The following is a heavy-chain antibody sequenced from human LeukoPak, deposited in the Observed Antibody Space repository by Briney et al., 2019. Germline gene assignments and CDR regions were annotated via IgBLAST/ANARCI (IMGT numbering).Heavy chain of an antibody. V-gene: IGHV1-24*01. CDR2: FDPEDGET. CDR3: AREHDYYDP. D-gene: IGHD4-11*01. CDR1: GYTLTELS. J-gene: IGHJ5*02. Sequence: ASVKVSCKVSGYTLTELSMHWVRRAPGKGLEWMGGFDPEDGETIYAQKLQGRVTMTTDTSTSTAYMELRSLRSDDTAVYYCAREHDYYDPWGQGTLVTVSS.